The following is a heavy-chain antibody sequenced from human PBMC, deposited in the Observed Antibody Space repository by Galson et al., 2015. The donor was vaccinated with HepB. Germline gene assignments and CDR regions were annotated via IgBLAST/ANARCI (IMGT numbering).Heavy chain of an antibody. Sequence: SVKVSCKASGGTFSSYAISWVRQAPGQGLEWMGGIIPIFGTANYAQKFQGRVTITADESTSTAYMELSSLRSEDTAVYYCARSVGYGGNSGPLGYWGQGTLVTVSS. CDR2: IIPIFGTA. CDR1: GGTFSSYA. CDR3: ARSVGYGGNSGPLGY. J-gene: IGHJ4*02. V-gene: IGHV1-69*13. D-gene: IGHD4-23*01.